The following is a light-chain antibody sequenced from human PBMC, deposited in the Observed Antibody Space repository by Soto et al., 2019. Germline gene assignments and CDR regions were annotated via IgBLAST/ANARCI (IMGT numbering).Light chain of an antibody. CDR3: SSYSTTSTLGL. V-gene: IGLV2-14*03. CDR1: SSDVGDYSY. Sequence: QSALTQPASVSGSPGQSITISCTGTSSDVGDYSYVSWYQQHPGKAPKLIIYAVRDRPSGVSDRFSGSKSGNTAYLTISGLQAEDEADYYCSSYSTTSTLGLFGGGTKVTVL. J-gene: IGLJ2*01. CDR2: AVR.